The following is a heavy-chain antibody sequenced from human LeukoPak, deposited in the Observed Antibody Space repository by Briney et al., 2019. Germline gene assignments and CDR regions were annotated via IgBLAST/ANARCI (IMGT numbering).Heavy chain of an antibody. CDR2: IKKDGIEK. V-gene: IGHV3-7*01. J-gene: IGHJ4*02. Sequence: GGSLRLSCAASGFTFSTYWMIWVRQAPGKGLEWVANIKKDGIEKYYGDSVKGRFTISRDNAKNSLYLQMNSLRAEDTAVYYCARDSSGYQWGQGTLVTVSS. D-gene: IGHD3-22*01. CDR1: GFTFSTYW. CDR3: ARDSSGYQ.